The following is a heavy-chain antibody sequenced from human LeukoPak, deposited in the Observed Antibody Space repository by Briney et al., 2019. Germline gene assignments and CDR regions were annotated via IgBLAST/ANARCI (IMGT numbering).Heavy chain of an antibody. D-gene: IGHD6-19*01. Sequence: GGSLRLSCAASGFTFSSYAMHWVRQAPGKGLEWVAVISYDGSNKYYADSVKGRFTISRDNSKNTLYLQMNGLRAEDTAVYYCAKDPFEYSSGWHTYFDYWGQGTLVTVSS. V-gene: IGHV3-30*04. CDR3: AKDPFEYSSGWHTYFDY. CDR1: GFTFSSYA. J-gene: IGHJ4*02. CDR2: ISYDGSNK.